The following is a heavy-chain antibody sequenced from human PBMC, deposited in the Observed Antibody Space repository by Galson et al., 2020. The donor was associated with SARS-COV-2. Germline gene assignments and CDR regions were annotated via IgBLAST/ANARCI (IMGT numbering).Heavy chain of an antibody. CDR3: ARQILTGYYSFYYFDF. Sequence: SETLSLPSTVSAGSISSSTYYWGWVRQPPGEGLEWIGRIYYTESNYYNPSLTSRVTMSVDTSRNQFSLKLSSVTAADTAVYYCARQILTGYYSFYYFDFWGQGTLVTVSS. CDR2: IYYTESN. J-gene: IGHJ4*02. V-gene: IGHV4-39*01. D-gene: IGHD3-9*01. CDR1: AGSISSSTYY.